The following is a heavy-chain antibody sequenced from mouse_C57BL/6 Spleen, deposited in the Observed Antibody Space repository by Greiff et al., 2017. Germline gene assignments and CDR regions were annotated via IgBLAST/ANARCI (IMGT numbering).Heavy chain of an antibody. CDR3: ARGDWDFDD. Sequence: QVQLQQPGAELVQPGASVKMSCKASGYTFTSYWITWVKQRPGQGLEWIGEIYTGIGSTNYNDKFKCKATMTVDTSSSSAYMQLSSLTSEDSAVYYGARGDWDFDDWGQGTTLTVSS. CDR1: GYTFTSYW. D-gene: IGHD4-1*01. J-gene: IGHJ2*01. V-gene: IGHV1-55*01. CDR2: IYTGIGST.